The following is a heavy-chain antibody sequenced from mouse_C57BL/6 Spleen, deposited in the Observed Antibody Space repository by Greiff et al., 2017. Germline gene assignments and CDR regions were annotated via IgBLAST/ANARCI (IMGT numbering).Heavy chain of an antibody. D-gene: IGHD2-4*01. J-gene: IGHJ1*03. CDR3: ARDRGFYYDYDDWYFDV. V-gene: IGHV5-4*01. CDR2: ISDGGSYT. Sequence: EVKLVESGGGLVKPGGSLKLSCAASGFTFSSYAMSWVRQTPEKRLEWVATISDGGSYTYYPDNVKGRFTISRDNAKNNLYLQMSHLKSEDTAMYYCARDRGFYYDYDDWYFDVWGTGTTVTVSS. CDR1: GFTFSSYA.